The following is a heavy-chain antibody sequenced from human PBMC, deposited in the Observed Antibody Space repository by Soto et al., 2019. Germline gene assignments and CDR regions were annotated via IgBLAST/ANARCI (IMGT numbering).Heavy chain of an antibody. Sequence: QVQLVQSGAEVKKPGASVKVSCKASGYTFTSYDINWVRQATGQGLEWMGWMNPNSGNTGYAQKFQGRVTMTRNTSISTAYMELSSLRSEDTAVYYCASGVNTMVRGVIITHGMDVWGQGTTVTVSS. CDR3: ASGVNTMVRGVIITHGMDV. J-gene: IGHJ6*02. D-gene: IGHD3-10*01. CDR2: MNPNSGNT. CDR1: GYTFTSYD. V-gene: IGHV1-8*01.